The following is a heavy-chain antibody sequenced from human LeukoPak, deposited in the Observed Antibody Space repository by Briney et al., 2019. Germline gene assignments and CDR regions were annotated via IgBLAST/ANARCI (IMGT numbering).Heavy chain of an antibody. V-gene: IGHV1-69*13. CDR2: ITPIFGTA. CDR3: ARDSEVRRNLWHY. J-gene: IGHJ4*02. D-gene: IGHD3-10*01. Sequence: SVKVSCKASGYTFTSYDINWVRQTPGQGLEWMGGITPIFGTANYAQKFQGRVTITADEFTSTVYMELSSLRSEDTAVYYCARDSEVRRNLWHYWGQGTLVTVSS. CDR1: GYTFTSYD.